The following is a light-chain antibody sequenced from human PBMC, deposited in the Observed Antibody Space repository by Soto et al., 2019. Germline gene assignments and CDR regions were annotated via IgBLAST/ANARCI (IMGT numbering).Light chain of an antibody. CDR1: QDISRW. CDR2: SAS. V-gene: IGKV1-12*01. Sequence: DIQMTQSPSSVSASVGDRVIITCRASQDISRWLAWYQQKPGKAPKLLIYSASSVISGVPSRFSGSGSGTDFPLTSSGLEPEDFATSYCHQASSFPTFGGGTKVDI. J-gene: IGKJ4*01. CDR3: HQASSFPT.